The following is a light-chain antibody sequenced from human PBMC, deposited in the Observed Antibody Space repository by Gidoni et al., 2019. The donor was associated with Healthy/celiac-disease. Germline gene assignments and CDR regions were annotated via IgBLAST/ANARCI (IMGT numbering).Light chain of an antibody. J-gene: IGKJ2*01. V-gene: IGKV1-5*03. CDR1: QSISSW. CDR3: QQYNSYSQT. CDR2: KAS. Sequence: DIQMTQSPSTLSASVGDRVPITCRASQSISSWLAWYQQKPGKAPKLLIYKASSLESGVPSRFSGSGSGTEFTLTISSLQPDDFATEYCQQYNSYSQTFGQGTKLEIK.